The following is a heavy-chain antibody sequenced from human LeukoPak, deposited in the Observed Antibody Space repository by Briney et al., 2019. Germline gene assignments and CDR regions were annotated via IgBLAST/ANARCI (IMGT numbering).Heavy chain of an antibody. J-gene: IGHJ3*02. CDR1: GCSVSSYY. CDR3: ARDNHYYADRDVFDI. Sequence: SETMSLTCTVSGCSVSSYYWNWIRQPPGKGLEWIGYIYYSGSINYNPSLKSRVTISGDTSKNQISLKLSSVTAADTAVYYCARDNHYYADRDVFDIWGQGTMVTVSS. CDR2: IYYSGSI. V-gene: IGHV4-59*02. D-gene: IGHD3-10*01.